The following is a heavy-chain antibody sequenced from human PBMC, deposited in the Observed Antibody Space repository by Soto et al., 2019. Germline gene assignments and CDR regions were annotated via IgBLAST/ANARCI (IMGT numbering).Heavy chain of an antibody. CDR2: ISSSSTYT. Sequence: QVRLVESGGGLVKPGGSLRLSCAASGFTFSDYYMSWIRQAPGKGLEWVSYISSSSTYTNYADSVKGRFTISRDNAKNSLNLQMNSLRAEDTAVYYCARERAMVRGVPDYWGQGTLVTVSS. J-gene: IGHJ4*02. V-gene: IGHV3-11*06. D-gene: IGHD3-10*01. CDR3: ARERAMVRGVPDY. CDR1: GFTFSDYY.